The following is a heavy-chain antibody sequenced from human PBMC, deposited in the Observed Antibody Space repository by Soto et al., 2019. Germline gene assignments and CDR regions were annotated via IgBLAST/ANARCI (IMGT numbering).Heavy chain of an antibody. D-gene: IGHD2-21*02. J-gene: IGHJ4*02. Sequence: QVQLVESGGGVVQPGRSLTLSCAASGFSVSDFGMNWVRQAPGKGLEWVAVLWYDGVNRYYEDSVKGRFTISRDHSMNTLYLEMNRLRAEDTAFYYWARAARTMVTQAPSAFDSWGQGTVVTVSS. CDR2: LWYDGVNR. V-gene: IGHV3-33*01. CDR1: GFSVSDFG. CDR3: ARAARTMVTQAPSAFDS.